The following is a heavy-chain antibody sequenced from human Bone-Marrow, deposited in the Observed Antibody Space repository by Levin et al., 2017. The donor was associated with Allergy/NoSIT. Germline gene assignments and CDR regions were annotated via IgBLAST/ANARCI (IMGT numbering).Heavy chain of an antibody. D-gene: IGHD1/OR15-1a*01. CDR2: ITSSRGRSYT. V-gene: IGHV3-23*01. CDR1: GFTLSSYA. CDR3: VGDLKVANNALDYFYGFDV. J-gene: IGHJ6*02. Sequence: GGSLRLSCAASGFTLSSYAMNWVRQAPGKGLEWVSTITSSRGRSYTHYADSVKGRFTISRDDSRSTLHLHMHRVEATATAVYYCVGDLKVANNALDYFYGFDVWGQGTTVTVSS.